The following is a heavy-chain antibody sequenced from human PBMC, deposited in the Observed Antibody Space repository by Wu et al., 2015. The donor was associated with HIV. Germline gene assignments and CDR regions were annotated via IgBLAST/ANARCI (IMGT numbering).Heavy chain of an antibody. CDR2: IIPIFGTA. CDR3: ALRGGEGCSSTRLLTYYYYYMDV. Sequence: QVQLVQSGAEVKKPGSSMKVSCKASGGTFNSYVISWVRQAPGQGLEWMGGIIPIFGTANFAQKFQGRLTIAADESTSTVYMELSSLRSEDTAVYYCALRGGEGCSSTRLLTYYYYYMDVWGKGTTVTVSS. V-gene: IGHV1-69*01. D-gene: IGHD2-2*01. J-gene: IGHJ6*03. CDR1: GGTFNSYV.